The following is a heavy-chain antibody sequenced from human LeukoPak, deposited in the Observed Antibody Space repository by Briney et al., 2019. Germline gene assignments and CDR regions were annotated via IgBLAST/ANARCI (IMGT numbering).Heavy chain of an antibody. J-gene: IGHJ3*02. CDR1: GGSFSSYY. V-gene: IGHV4-39*01. CDR3: ARLYDRAAFDI. Sequence: KPSETLSLTCAVYGGSFSSYYWGWIRQPPGKGLEWIGSIYYSGSTYYNPSLKSRVTISVDTSKNQFSLKLSSVTAADTAVYYCARLYDRAAFDIWGQGTMVTVSS. CDR2: IYYSGST. D-gene: IGHD3-22*01.